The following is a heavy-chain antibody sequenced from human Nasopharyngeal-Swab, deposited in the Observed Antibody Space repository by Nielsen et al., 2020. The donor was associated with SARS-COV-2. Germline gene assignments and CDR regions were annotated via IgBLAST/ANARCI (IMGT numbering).Heavy chain of an antibody. CDR2: IGVTSSTR. CDR3: ARGGSSWPHWYFDL. Sequence: WIRQPPGKGLEWVSYIGVTSSTRYYADSLRGRFTISRDNAKNSLYLQMNSLRAEDTAVYYCARGGSSWPHWYFDLWGRGTLVTVSS. J-gene: IGHJ2*01. V-gene: IGHV3-48*04. D-gene: IGHD6-13*01.